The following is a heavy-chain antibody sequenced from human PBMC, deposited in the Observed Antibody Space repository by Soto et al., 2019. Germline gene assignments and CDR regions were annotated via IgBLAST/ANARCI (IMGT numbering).Heavy chain of an antibody. J-gene: IGHJ6*03. CDR1: GGSISIYY. V-gene: IGHV4-59*08. CDR2: ISYTGST. CDR3: ARVYGDYDTDYYYYMDV. Sequence: SDTLSLTCSVSGGSISIYYWGWIGQPPGKGLEWIGYISYTGSTDSSPSLKSRVTISVHTSKNPFSPKLSSVTAADTAVYYCARVYGDYDTDYYYYMDVWGKGTTVT. D-gene: IGHD4-17*01.